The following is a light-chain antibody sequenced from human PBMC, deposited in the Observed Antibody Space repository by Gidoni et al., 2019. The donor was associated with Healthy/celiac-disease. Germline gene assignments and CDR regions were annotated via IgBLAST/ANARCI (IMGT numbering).Light chain of an antibody. V-gene: IGKV2-28*01. CDR3: MQAIQTFT. CDR2: LGS. J-gene: IGKJ3*01. Sequence: IVMTQSSFSLPVTPGEPASISCRSSQSLLHSNGYNYLDWYLQKPGQSPQLLVDLGSKRSSGVTDRFSGSGTGTDFTLKISRVEDEDVGVYYCMQAIQTFTFGPGTKVEIK. CDR1: QSLLHSNGYNY.